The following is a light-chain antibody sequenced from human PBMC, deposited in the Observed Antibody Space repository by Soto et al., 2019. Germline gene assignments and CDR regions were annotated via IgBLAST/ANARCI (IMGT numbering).Light chain of an antibody. CDR3: QQYGSSPWT. CDR2: GAS. J-gene: IGKJ1*01. Sequence: EIVLTQSPATLSLSPGEGATLSCRASQSVSSTFLAWYQHKPGRPPRLLIYGASSRATDIPDRFSGGGSGTDFTLTITRLEPEDFAVYYCQQYGSSPWTFGQGTKVEIK. CDR1: QSVSSTF. V-gene: IGKV3-20*01.